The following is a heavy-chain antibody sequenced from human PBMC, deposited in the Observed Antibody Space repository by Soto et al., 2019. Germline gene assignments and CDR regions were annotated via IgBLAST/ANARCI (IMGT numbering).Heavy chain of an antibody. CDR2: IYSDGST. D-gene: IGHD3-10*01. CDR1: GFTVSSNY. CDR3: AKEGRWRSVDP. V-gene: IGHV3-66*01. J-gene: IGHJ5*02. Sequence: EVQLVESGGGLVQPGGSLRLSCAASGFTVSSNYMSWVRQAPGKGLEWVSVIYSDGSTHYADSVKGRFTISRDNSNNTLYLKLNSLRADDTAVYYCAKEGRWRSVDPWGKGTLVTVSS.